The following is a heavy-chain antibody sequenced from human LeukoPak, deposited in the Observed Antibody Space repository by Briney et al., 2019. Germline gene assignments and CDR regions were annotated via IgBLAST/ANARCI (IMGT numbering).Heavy chain of an antibody. CDR2: IYHSGST. CDR3: ARGGGPSNWFDP. J-gene: IGHJ5*02. V-gene: IGHV4-38-2*02. D-gene: IGHD4-23*01. Sequence: SETLSLTCTVSGYSISSGYYWGWIRQPPGKGLEWIGSIYHSGSTYYNPSLKTRVNISVHTSKNQFSLKLSSVTAADTAVYYCARGGGPSNWFDPWGKGTLVTVSS. CDR1: GYSISSGYY.